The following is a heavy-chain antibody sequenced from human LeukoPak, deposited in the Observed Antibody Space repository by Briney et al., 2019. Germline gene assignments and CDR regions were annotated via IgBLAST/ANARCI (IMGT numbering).Heavy chain of an antibody. J-gene: IGHJ5*02. CDR2: ISGSHGST. CDR1: GFTFSRYV. V-gene: IGHV3-23*01. CDR3: AKDTKFDP. Sequence: GSLGLSCAASGFTFSRYVLRWVRPAPGKGLDWVSSISGSHGSTYYADSVKGRFTISRDNSKNTLYLQMNSLRAEDTAVYYCAKDTKFDPWGQGTLVTVSS. D-gene: IGHD3-3*01.